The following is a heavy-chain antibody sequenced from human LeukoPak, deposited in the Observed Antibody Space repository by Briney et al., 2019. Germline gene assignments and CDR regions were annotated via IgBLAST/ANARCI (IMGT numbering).Heavy chain of an antibody. CDR1: GYTFTGYY. D-gene: IGHD1-7*01. Sequence: GASVKVSCKASGYTFTGYYIHWLRQAPGQRPEWMGWINPHNGDTNYRQTFQGRVTMTSDTSISTAYMELNRLTSDDTAVYYCARDNIGELPDPLSYNWFDPWGQGTQVTVSS. CDR2: INPHNGDT. J-gene: IGHJ5*02. CDR3: ARDNIGELPDPLSYNWFDP. V-gene: IGHV1-2*02.